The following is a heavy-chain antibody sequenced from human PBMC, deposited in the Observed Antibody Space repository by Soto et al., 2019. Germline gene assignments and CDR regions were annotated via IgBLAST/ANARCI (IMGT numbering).Heavy chain of an antibody. CDR3: ARQELCSGGSCYGYFYYYMDV. CDR1: GGSISSYD. D-gene: IGHD2-15*01. CDR2: IYYSGSI. J-gene: IGHJ6*03. Sequence: SETLSLTCTVSGGSISSYDWSWIRQPPGKGLEWIGYIYYSGSITYNPSLKSRVTISVDTSKNQFSLKLNSVTAADTAVYYCARQELCSGGSCYGYFYYYMDVWGKGTTVTVSS. V-gene: IGHV4-59*08.